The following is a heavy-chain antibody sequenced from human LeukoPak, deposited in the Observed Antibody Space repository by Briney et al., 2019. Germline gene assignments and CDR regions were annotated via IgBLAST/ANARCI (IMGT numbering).Heavy chain of an antibody. CDR2: INWNGGST. J-gene: IGHJ4*02. V-gene: IGHV3-20*04. Sequence: GGSLRLSCAASTFTFSSYAMHWVRQAPGKGLEWVSGINWNGGSTGYADSVKGRFTISRDNAKNSLYLQMNSLRAEDTAFYYCARGGITIFGGIIYQDYWGQGTLVTVSS. CDR1: TFTFSSYA. CDR3: ARGGITIFGGIIYQDY. D-gene: IGHD3-3*01.